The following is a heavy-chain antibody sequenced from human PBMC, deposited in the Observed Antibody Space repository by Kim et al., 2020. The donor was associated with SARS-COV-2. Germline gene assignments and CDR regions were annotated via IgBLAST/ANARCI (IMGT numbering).Heavy chain of an antibody. D-gene: IGHD6-19*01. CDR3: ARGVGGWYDS. CDR2: INAGNGYT. V-gene: IGHV1-3*01. CDR1: GFPFSSYA. J-gene: IGHJ5*02. Sequence: ASVKVSCKASGFPFSSYAIHWVRQAPGQRLECMGWINAGNGYTKYSQQFQGRVTITRDTSATTVYMELSSLKFEDTSVFYCARGVGGWYDSWGQGTLVTV.